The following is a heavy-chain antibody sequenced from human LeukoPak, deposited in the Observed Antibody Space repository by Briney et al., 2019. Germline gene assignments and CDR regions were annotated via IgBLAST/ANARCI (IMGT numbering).Heavy chain of an antibody. Sequence: AGGSLRLSCAASGFTFSSYAMRWVRQAPGKGLEWVSGLSGSGGNTIYADSVKGRFTISRDNSKNTMFLQMNSLRAEDTAVYYCAKEPSGGWPFDYWGQGALVTVSS. CDR2: LSGSGGNT. CDR3: AKEPSGGWPFDY. J-gene: IGHJ4*02. D-gene: IGHD6-19*01. CDR1: GFTFSSYA. V-gene: IGHV3-23*01.